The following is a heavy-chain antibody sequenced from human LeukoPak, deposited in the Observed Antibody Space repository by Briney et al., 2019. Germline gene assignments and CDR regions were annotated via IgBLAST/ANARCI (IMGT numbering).Heavy chain of an antibody. D-gene: IGHD3-22*01. J-gene: IGHJ5*02. CDR3: ASGYYDSGGYSNWFDP. V-gene: IGHV4-59*01. Sequence: SETLSLTCSVSGGSISSSYWSWIRQPPGKRLEWIGYIHYSGSTNYNPSLKSRVTMSLDTSKNQFSLKLSSVTAADTAVYYCASGYYDSGGYSNWFDPWGQGTLVTVSS. CDR1: GGSISSSY. CDR2: IHYSGST.